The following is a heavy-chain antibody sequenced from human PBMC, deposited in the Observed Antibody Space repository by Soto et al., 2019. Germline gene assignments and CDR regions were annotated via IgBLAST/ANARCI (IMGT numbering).Heavy chain of an antibody. J-gene: IGHJ6*02. Sequence: GGSLRLSCAAAGFTFSSYAMSWVRQAPGKGLEWVSAISGSGGSTYYADSVKGRFTISRDNSKNTLYLQMNSLRADDTAVYYYAKDKHCSGGSCYYYYGMDVWGQESTIT. CDR2: ISGSGGST. V-gene: IGHV3-23*01. D-gene: IGHD2-15*01. CDR1: GFTFSSYA. CDR3: AKDKHCSGGSCYYYYGMDV.